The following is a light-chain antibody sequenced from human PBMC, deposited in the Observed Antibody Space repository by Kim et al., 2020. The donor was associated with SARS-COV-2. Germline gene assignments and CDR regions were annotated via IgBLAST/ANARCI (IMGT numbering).Light chain of an antibody. J-gene: IGKJ2*01. CDR2: AAS. V-gene: IGKV1-39*01. CDR1: QSITRY. Sequence: SASVGDRDNITCRASQSITRYLNWYQQKPGKAPKILIYAASTLQSGVPSRFSGSGSGADFTLTISTLQPEDFATYYYEQSYNSPRTFGQWTRLEI. CDR3: EQSYNSPRT.